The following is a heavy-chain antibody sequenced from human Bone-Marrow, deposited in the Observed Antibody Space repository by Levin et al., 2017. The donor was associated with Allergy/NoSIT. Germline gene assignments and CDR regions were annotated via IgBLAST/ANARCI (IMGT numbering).Heavy chain of an antibody. CDR1: GFTFSTYS. D-gene: IGHD5-12*01. J-gene: IGHJ5*02. CDR3: ARGLEYSGLP. Sequence: AGGSLRLSCAASGFTFSTYSMNWVRQAPGKGLDWVSSITSSSSYIYYADSVKGRFTISRDNAKNSLYLQMNSLRVEDTAVYYCARGLEYSGLPWGQGTLVTVSS. V-gene: IGHV3-21*01. CDR2: ITSSSSYI.